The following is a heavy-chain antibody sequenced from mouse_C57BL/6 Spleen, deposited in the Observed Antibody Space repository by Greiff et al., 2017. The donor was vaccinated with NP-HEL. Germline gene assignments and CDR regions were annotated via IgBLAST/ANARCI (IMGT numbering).Heavy chain of an antibody. D-gene: IGHD2-4*01. J-gene: IGHJ1*03. CDR2: IDPSDSYT. V-gene: IGHV1-69*01. CDR3: ARRGLNYDHEYFDV. Sequence: VQLQQPGAELVMPGASVKLSCKASGYTFTSYWMHWVQQRPGQGLEWIGEIDPSDSYTNYNQKFKGKSTLTVDKSSSTAYMQLSSLTSEDSAVYYCARRGLNYDHEYFDVWGTGTTVTVSS. CDR1: GYTFTSYW.